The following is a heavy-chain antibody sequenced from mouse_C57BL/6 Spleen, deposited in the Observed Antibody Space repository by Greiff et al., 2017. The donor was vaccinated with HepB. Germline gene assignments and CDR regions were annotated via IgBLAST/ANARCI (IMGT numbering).Heavy chain of an antibody. V-gene: IGHV1-52*01. Sequence: VKLQQPGAELVRPGSSVKLSCKASGYTFTSYWMHWVKQRPIQGLEWIGNIDPSDSETHYNQKFKDKATLTVDKSSSTAYMQLSSLTSEDSAVYYCAREDGSYFDYWGQGTTLTVSS. CDR3: AREDGSYFDY. CDR2: IDPSDSET. J-gene: IGHJ2*01. D-gene: IGHD2-3*01. CDR1: GYTFTSYW.